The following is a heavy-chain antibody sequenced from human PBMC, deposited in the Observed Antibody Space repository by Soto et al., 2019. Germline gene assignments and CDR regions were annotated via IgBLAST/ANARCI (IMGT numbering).Heavy chain of an antibody. CDR3: TTSMVYATKGYYYYYGMDV. Sequence: GGSLRLSCAASGFTFSNAWMNWVRQAPGKGLEWVGRIKSKTDGGTTDYAAPVKGRFTISRDDSKNTLYLQMNSLKTEDTAVYYCTTSMVYATKGYYYYYGMDVWGQGTTVTVSS. CDR2: IKSKTDGGTT. J-gene: IGHJ6*02. CDR1: GFTFSNAW. V-gene: IGHV3-15*07. D-gene: IGHD2-8*01.